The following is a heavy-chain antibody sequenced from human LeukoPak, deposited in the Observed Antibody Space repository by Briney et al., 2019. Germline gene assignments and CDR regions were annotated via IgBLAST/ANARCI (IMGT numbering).Heavy chain of an antibody. D-gene: IGHD1-1*01. CDR3: ARETGTGSFFNY. J-gene: IGHJ4*02. CDR2: IRSRDRTI. CDR1: GFTFSTYS. V-gene: IGHV3-48*04. Sequence: PGGSLRLSCAASGFTFSTYSINWVRQAPGKGLEWVSYIRSRDRTIYYADSVKGRFTISRDNAKNSLYMQMNSLTAEDAAVYYCARETGTGSFFNYWGQGTLVPVSS.